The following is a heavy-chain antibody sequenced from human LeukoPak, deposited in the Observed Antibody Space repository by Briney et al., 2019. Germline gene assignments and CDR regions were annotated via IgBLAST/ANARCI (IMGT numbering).Heavy chain of an antibody. Sequence: SETLSLTCTVPGYSISSGYYWGWIRQSPGKGLEWIGNMYHSGRTYYKPSLKSRVTISVDTSKNQLSLGLSSVTAADTAVYYCARFSCGGDCYSDFWGQGTLVTVSS. V-gene: IGHV4-38-2*02. CDR3: ARFSCGGDCYSDF. CDR2: MYHSGRT. CDR1: GYSISSGYY. J-gene: IGHJ4*02. D-gene: IGHD2-21*02.